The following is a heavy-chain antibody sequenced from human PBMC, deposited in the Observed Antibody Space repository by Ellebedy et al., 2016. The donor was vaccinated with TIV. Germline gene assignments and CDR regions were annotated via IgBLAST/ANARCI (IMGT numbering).Heavy chain of an antibody. V-gene: IGHV1-3*01. Sequence: AASVKVSCKASGYTFTSYAMHWVRQAPGQRLAWMGWINAGNGNTKYSQKFQGRVTITRDTSASTAYMELSSLRSEDTAVYYCARGIAGWAVTFDYWGQGTLVTVSS. J-gene: IGHJ4*02. CDR1: GYTFTSYA. D-gene: IGHD6-13*01. CDR2: INAGNGNT. CDR3: ARGIAGWAVTFDY.